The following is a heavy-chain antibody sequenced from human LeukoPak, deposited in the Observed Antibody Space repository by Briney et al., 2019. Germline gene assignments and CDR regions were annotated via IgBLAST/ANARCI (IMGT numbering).Heavy chain of an antibody. V-gene: IGHV3-23*01. CDR3: AKGLREYDFWSGYAT. Sequence: GGSLRLSCAASGFTFSSYAMMWVRQAPGKGLDWVSTISVSGGSTNYADSVKGRFTISRDNSKNTLSLQMNSLRAEDTALYYCAKGLREYDFWSGYATWGQGTLVTVSS. CDR1: GFTFSSYA. CDR2: ISVSGGST. D-gene: IGHD3-3*01. J-gene: IGHJ5*02.